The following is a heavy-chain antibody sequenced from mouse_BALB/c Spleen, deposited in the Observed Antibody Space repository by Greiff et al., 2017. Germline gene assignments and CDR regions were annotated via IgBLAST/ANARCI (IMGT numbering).Heavy chain of an antibody. V-gene: IGHV10-1*02. D-gene: IGHD1-2*01. Sequence: EVPLVESGGGLVQPKGSLKLSCAASGFTFNTYAMNWVRQAPGKGLEWVARIRSKSNNYATYYADSVKDRFTISRDDSQSMLYLQMNNLKTEDTAMYYCVRRGATGTAWFAYWGQGTLVTVSA. CDR3: VRRGATGTAWFAY. CDR2: IRSKSNNYAT. J-gene: IGHJ3*01. CDR1: GFTFNTYA.